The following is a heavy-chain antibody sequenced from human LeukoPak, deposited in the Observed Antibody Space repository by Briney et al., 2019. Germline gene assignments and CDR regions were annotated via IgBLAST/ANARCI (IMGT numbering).Heavy chain of an antibody. CDR3: ARDRRGRYCSSISCYLGCFDP. V-gene: IGHV1-69*13. J-gene: IGHJ5*02. Sequence: ASVKVSCKASRGTFSSYAISWVRQAPGQGLEWMGGIIPIFGTANYAQKFQGRVKITADESTSTAYMELGSLRSDDTAVYYCARDRRGRYCSSISCYLGCFDPWGQGTLVTVSS. CDR1: RGTFSSYA. CDR2: IIPIFGTA. D-gene: IGHD2-2*01.